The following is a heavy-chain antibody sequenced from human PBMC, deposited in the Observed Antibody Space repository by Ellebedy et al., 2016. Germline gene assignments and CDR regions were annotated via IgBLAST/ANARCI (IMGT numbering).Heavy chain of an antibody. D-gene: IGHD3-9*01. CDR3: ARDRPYFDSSVSLPALDY. V-gene: IGHV3-30-3*01. J-gene: IGHJ4*02. CDR1: GFAFSTYD. CDR2: ISHDGTKT. Sequence: GGSLRLXXVASGFAFSTYDMNWVRQAQGKWLEWVALISHDGTKTYYAESVKGRFTISRDNSKTTLYLQMNSLRVDDTAVYYCARDRPYFDSSVSLPALDYWGQGTLVTVS.